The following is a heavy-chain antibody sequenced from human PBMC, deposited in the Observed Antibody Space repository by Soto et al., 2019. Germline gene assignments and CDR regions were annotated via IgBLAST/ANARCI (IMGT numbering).Heavy chain of an antibody. J-gene: IGHJ4*02. CDR1: GGSISSYY. V-gene: IGHV4-59*01. CDR3: ARRYGDYGLDY. Sequence: PSETLSLTCTVSGGSISSYYWSWIRQPPGKGLEWIGNIYYNGHTDYSPSLRNRVIISLDTSKDQFSLRLSSVTAADTAVYYCARRYGDYGLDYWGQGTLVTVSS. D-gene: IGHD4-17*01. CDR2: IYYNGHT.